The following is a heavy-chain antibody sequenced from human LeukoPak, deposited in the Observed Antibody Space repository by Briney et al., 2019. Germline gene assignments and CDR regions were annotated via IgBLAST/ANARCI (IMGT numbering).Heavy chain of an antibody. J-gene: IGHJ4*02. D-gene: IGHD7-27*01. Sequence: SETLSLTCAVYGGSFSGYYWSWIRQPPGKGLEWIGEINHSGNTNYNPSLKSRVTISVDTSKNQFSLKLRSVTAADTAVYYCGRDNWGSIDYWGQGTLVTVSS. CDR3: GRDNWGSIDY. V-gene: IGHV4-34*01. CDR2: INHSGNT. CDR1: GGSFSGYY.